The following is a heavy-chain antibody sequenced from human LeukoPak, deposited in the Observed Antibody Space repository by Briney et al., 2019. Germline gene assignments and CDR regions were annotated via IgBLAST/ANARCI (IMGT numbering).Heavy chain of an antibody. Sequence: GGSLRLSCAASGFSFSDYDMRWIRQAPGKGLQWVSDIRSSDRTTYYADSVKGRFTISRDNAQKSLYLQMNSLRAEDTAVYYCARVDSHGYSDYWGQGSLVTVSS. CDR3: ARVDSHGYSDY. CDR2: IRSSDRTT. J-gene: IGHJ4*02. CDR1: GFSFSDYD. V-gene: IGHV3-11*01. D-gene: IGHD3-3*01.